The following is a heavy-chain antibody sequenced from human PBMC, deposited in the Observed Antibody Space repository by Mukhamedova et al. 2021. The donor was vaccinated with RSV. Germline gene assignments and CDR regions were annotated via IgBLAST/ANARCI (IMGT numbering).Heavy chain of an antibody. V-gene: IGHV4-39*01. CDR3: ARLQIQLWFYYYGMDV. Sequence: SRVTISVDTSKNQFSLKLSSVTAADTAVYYCARLQIQLWFYYYGMDVWGQGTTVTVSS. J-gene: IGHJ6*02. D-gene: IGHD5-18*01.